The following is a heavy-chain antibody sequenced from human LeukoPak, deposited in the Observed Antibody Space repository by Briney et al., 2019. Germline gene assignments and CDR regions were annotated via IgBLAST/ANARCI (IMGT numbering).Heavy chain of an antibody. Sequence: GASVKVSCKASGYTFTSYDINWVRQATGQGLEWMGWMNPNSGNTGYAQKFQGRVTITRNTSISTAYMELSSLRSEDTAVYYCARKYYDFWSGYYSYYFDYWGQGTLVTVSS. J-gene: IGHJ4*02. D-gene: IGHD3-3*01. CDR3: ARKYYDFWSGYYSYYFDY. CDR2: MNPNSGNT. V-gene: IGHV1-8*03. CDR1: GYTFTSYD.